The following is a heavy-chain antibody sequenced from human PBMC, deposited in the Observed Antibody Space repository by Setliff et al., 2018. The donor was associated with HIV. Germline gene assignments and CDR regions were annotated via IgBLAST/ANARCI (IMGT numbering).Heavy chain of an antibody. D-gene: IGHD1-26*01. V-gene: IGHV4-59*01. J-gene: IGHJ4*02. CDR2: IYYSGST. CDR1: GGSISTYY. CDR3: ARDRRDDYYLTASFDS. Sequence: SETLSLTCTVSGGSISTYYWSWIRQPQGKRLEWVGYIYYSGSTNYNPSLKRRVTISVDTSKNQFSLKLTSVTAADTAVYYCARDRRDDYYLTASFDSLGQGTLVTVSS.